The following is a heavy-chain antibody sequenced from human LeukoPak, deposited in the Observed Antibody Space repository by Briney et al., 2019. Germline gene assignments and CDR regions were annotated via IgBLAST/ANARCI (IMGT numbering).Heavy chain of an antibody. CDR2: IKSKTDGETT. D-gene: IGHD2-15*01. Sequence: GGSLRLSCAASGFTFNNAWMYWVRQAPGKGLEWVGRIKSKTDGETTDYAAPVRGRFTISRDASKNTLYLQMYSLKTEDTALYYCATDTGCSGGSCCWAFGYWGQGTLVTVSS. V-gene: IGHV3-15*01. J-gene: IGHJ4*02. CDR1: GFTFNNAW. CDR3: ATDTGCSGGSCCWAFGY.